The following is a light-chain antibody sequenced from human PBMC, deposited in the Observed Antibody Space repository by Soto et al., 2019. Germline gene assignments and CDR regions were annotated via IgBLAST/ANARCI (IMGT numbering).Light chain of an antibody. CDR2: VNIDGSH. Sequence: QTVVTQSPSASASLGASVTLTCTLSSGHRNYAIAWHQQQPEMGPRYLMKVNIDGSHNKGDGIPDRFSGSSSGAERYLTISSLQSEDEADYYCQTWGTGIRVFGGGTKLTVL. CDR1: SGHRNYA. V-gene: IGLV4-69*01. J-gene: IGLJ2*01. CDR3: QTWGTGIRV.